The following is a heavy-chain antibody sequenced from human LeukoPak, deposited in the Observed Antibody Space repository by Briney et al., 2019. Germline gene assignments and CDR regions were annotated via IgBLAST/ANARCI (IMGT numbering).Heavy chain of an antibody. CDR1: GFIFSDYY. V-gene: IGHV3-53*01. D-gene: IGHD3-10*01. Sequence: GGSLRLSCAASGFIFSDYYMAWVRQAPGKGLEWVSVIYSGGSTYYADSVKGRFTISRDNSKNTLYLQMNSLRAEDTAVYYCARDLLGDGSGSYYNGLEAFDIWGQGTMVTVSS. CDR2: IYSGGST. J-gene: IGHJ3*02. CDR3: ARDLLGDGSGSYYNGLEAFDI.